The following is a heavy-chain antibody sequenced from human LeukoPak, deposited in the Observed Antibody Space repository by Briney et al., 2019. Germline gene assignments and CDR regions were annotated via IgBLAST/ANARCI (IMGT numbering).Heavy chain of an antibody. CDR1: GGTFNTFP. D-gene: IGHD5-12*01. J-gene: IGHJ4*02. V-gene: IGHV1-69*13. CDR2: IFPLFGTV. CDR3: ARGTGLRGYFDY. Sequence: ASVKVSCKASGGTFNTFPITWVRQAPGQGLEWVGRIFPLFGTVNYAQNFQGRVTITADESTSTAYMELSSLRSEDTAVYYCARGTGLRGYFDYWGQGTLVTVSS.